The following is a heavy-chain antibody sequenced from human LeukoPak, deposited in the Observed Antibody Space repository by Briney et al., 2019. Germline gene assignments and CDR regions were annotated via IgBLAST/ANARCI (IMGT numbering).Heavy chain of an antibody. V-gene: IGHV3-23*01. CDR2: LSGSGDST. Sequence: GGSLRLSCAASGFTFSSYAMSWVRQAPGKGLEWVSGLSGSGDSTYYADSVKGRFTISRDNSKNTLYLQMNSLRAEDTAVYYCVKDPAGYSYGPYAFDIWGQGTMVTVSS. J-gene: IGHJ3*02. CDR3: VKDPAGYSYGPYAFDI. CDR1: GFTFSSYA. D-gene: IGHD5-18*01.